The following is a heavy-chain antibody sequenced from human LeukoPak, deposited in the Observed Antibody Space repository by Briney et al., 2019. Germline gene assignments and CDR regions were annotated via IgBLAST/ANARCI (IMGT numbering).Heavy chain of an antibody. D-gene: IGHD6-19*01. CDR1: GYSISSGYY. Sequence: SETLSLTCAVSGYSISSGYYWGWVRQPPGKGLEWIGSIYHGGITYYNPSLKSRVAMSVDTSKKQFSLKPSSVTAADTAVYFCARAPMQFWAFDYWGQGTLVTVSS. J-gene: IGHJ4*02. CDR2: IYHGGIT. CDR3: ARAPMQFWAFDY. V-gene: IGHV4-38-2*01.